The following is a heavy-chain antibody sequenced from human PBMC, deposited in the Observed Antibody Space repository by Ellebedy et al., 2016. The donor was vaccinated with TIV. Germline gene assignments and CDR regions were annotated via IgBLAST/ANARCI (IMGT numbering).Heavy chain of an antibody. CDR2: IRHSGST. J-gene: IGHJ4*02. CDR3: ARGEWAPRFGY. Sequence: SETLSLTCAVYGDSSNYYYWTWVRQPPGKGLEWIGEIRHSGSTNYNPSLKSRVTVSVVTSKNQFSLRLASVTAAGTAVYYCARGEWAPRFGYWGQGTLVTVSS. D-gene: IGHD2-8*01. V-gene: IGHV4-34*01. CDR1: GDSSNYYY.